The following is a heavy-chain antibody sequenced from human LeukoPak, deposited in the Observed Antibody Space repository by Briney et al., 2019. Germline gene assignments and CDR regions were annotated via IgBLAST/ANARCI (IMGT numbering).Heavy chain of an antibody. CDR2: IYYSGST. CDR3: ARLGIEQLVRV. V-gene: IGHV4-39*01. Sequence: SETLSLTCTVSGGSISSSSYYWGWIRQPPGKGLEWIGSIYYSGSTYYNPSLKSRVTISVDTSKNQFSLKLSSVTAADTAVYYCARLGIEQLVRVRGQGTLVTVSS. CDR1: GGSISSSSYY. J-gene: IGHJ4*02. D-gene: IGHD6-13*01.